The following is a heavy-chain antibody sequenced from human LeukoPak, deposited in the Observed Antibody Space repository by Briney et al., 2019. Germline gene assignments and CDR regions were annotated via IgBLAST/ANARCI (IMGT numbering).Heavy chain of an antibody. CDR1: GVSFSGYY. D-gene: IGHD3-10*01. Sequence: SETLSLTCAVYGVSFSGYYWSWIRQPPGKGLEWLGEINHSGSTNYNPSLKSRVSISVDTSKNQIPLKLSSVTAADTAVYYCARGPGILKMYFSDYWGQGTLVTVSS. CDR2: INHSGST. V-gene: IGHV4-34*01. J-gene: IGHJ4*02. CDR3: ARGPGILKMYFSDY.